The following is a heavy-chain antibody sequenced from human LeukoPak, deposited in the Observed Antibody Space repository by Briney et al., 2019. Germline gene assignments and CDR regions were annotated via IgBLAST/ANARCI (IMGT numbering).Heavy chain of an antibody. J-gene: IGHJ4*02. CDR2: ISSSGSTI. V-gene: IGHV3-48*03. CDR1: GFTFSSYE. D-gene: IGHD1-7*01. CDR3: ARDRLFGNLPDY. Sequence: GGSLRLSCAASGFTFSSYEMNWVRQAPGKGLEWVSYISSSGSTIYYADSVKGRFTISRDNAKKSLYLQMNSLRAEDTAVYYCARDRLFGNLPDYWGQGIRVTVSS.